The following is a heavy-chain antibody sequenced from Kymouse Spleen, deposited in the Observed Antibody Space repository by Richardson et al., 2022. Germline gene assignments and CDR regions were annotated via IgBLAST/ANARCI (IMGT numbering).Heavy chain of an antibody. V-gene: IGHV1-18*01. Sequence: QVQLVQSGAEVKKPGASVKVSCKASGYTFTSYGISWVRQAPGQGLEWMGWISAYNGNTNYAQKLQGRVTMTTDTSTSTAYMELRSLRSDDTAVYYCAREQLVEYYYYYGMDVWGQGTTVTVSS. CDR3: AREQLVEYYYYYGMDV. CDR1: GYTFTSYG. CDR2: ISAYNGNT. D-gene: IGHD6-6*01. J-gene: IGHJ6*02.